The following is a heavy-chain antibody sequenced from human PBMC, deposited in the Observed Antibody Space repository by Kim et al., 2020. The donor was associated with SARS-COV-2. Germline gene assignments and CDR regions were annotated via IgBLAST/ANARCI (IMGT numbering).Heavy chain of an antibody. CDR2: IYSGGSST. V-gene: IGHV3-23*03. J-gene: IGHJ5*02. Sequence: GGSLRLSCAASGFTFSSYAMSWVRQAPGKGLEWVSVIYSGGSSTYYADSVKGRFTISRDNSKNTLYLQMNSLRAEDTAVYYCAKVVSVAVNWFDPWGQGTLVTVSS. D-gene: IGHD2-8*01. CDR1: GFTFSSYA. CDR3: AKVVSVAVNWFDP.